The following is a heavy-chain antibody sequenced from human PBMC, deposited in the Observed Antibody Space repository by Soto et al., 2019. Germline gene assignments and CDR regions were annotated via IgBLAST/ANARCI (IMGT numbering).Heavy chain of an antibody. CDR1: GGSISSSSYY. Sequence: QLQLQESGPGLVKPSETLSLTCTVSGGSISSSSYYWCWIRQPPGKGLEWIGSIYYSGSTYYNPSLKCRVTRSVYTSKKQVSLKLRSVTAAATAVYYCASLRFLEWLLPWFDPWGQGTLVTVSS. CDR2: IYYSGST. J-gene: IGHJ5*02. CDR3: ASLRFLEWLLPWFDP. D-gene: IGHD3-3*01. V-gene: IGHV4-39*01.